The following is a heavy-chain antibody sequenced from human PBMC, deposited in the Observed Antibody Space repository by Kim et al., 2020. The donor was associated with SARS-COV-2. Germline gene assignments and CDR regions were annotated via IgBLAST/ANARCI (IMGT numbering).Heavy chain of an antibody. J-gene: IGHJ4*02. CDR1: GFTFDDYA. Sequence: GGSLRLSCAASGFTFDDYAMHWVRQAPGKGLEWVSGISWNSGSIGYADSVKGRFTISRDNAKNSLYLQMNSLRAEDTALYYCAKDSATWFRGVFDYWGQGTLVTVSS. V-gene: IGHV3-9*01. D-gene: IGHD3-10*01. CDR3: AKDSATWFRGVFDY. CDR2: ISWNSGSI.